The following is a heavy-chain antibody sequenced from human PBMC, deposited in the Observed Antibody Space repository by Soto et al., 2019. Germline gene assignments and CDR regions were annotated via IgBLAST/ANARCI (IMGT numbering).Heavy chain of an antibody. J-gene: IGHJ6*02. CDR2: IYYSGST. V-gene: IGHV4-59*01. CDR3: ARDKGYYYGMDV. Sequence: QVQLQESGPGLVKPSETLSLTCTVSGGSISSYYWSWIRQPPGKGLEWIGYIYYSGSTNYSPSLKSRVTISVHTSKNQFSLKLSSVTAADTAVYYCARDKGYYYGMDVWGQGTTVTVSS. CDR1: GGSISSYY.